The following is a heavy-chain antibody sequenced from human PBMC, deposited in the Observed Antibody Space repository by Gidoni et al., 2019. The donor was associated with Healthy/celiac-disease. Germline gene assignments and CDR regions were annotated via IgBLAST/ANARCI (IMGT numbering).Heavy chain of an antibody. CDR1: GFTFSNAW. J-gene: IGHJ4*02. D-gene: IGHD6-19*01. Sequence: EVQLVESGGGLVKPGGSLRLSCAAFGFTFSNAWMSWVRQAPGKGMEWVGRIKSKTDGGTTDYAAPVKGRFTISRDDSKNTLYLQMNSLKTEDTAVYYCTTSGYSSGWYFDYWGQGTLVTVSS. CDR3: TTSGYSSGWYFDY. V-gene: IGHV3-15*01. CDR2: IKSKTDGGTT.